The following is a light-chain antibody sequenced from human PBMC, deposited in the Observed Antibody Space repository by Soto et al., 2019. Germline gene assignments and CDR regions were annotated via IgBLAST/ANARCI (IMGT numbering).Light chain of an antibody. V-gene: IGLV2-8*01. CDR2: EVS. Sequence: QSALTQPPSASGSPGQSVTISCTGTSSDVGGYNYVSWYQQHPGKAPKLMIYEVSKRPSGVPDRFSGSKSGNTASLTVSGLQAEDEADYSCCSFAGSFSYVFGGGTKVTVL. CDR3: CSFAGSFSYV. CDR1: SSDVGGYNY. J-gene: IGLJ1*01.